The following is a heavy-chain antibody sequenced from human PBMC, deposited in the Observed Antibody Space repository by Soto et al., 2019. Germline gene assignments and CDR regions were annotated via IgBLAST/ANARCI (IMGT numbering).Heavy chain of an antibody. CDR2: ISRSSTGI. D-gene: IGHD3-10*01. J-gene: IGHJ6*01. V-gene: IGHV3-48*02. CDR1: GFTFSLYS. CDR3: ARAVTWGLDV. Sequence: EVQLVEAGGGLVQPGGSLRLSCAASGFTFSLYSMSWVRQAPGKGLEWVSYISRSSTGIHYADSVKGRFTISRDDVTNSMHLQMNSLRDGDTAVYYCARAVTWGLDVWGQGTTVSISS.